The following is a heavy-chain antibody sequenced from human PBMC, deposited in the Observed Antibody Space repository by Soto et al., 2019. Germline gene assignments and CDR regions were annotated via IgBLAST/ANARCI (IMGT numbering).Heavy chain of an antibody. D-gene: IGHD1-1*01. J-gene: IGHJ4*02. CDR3: AKETIQVGGPNYFDY. V-gene: IGHV3-30*18. Sequence: VQLVESGGGVVQPGRSLRLLCEASGFPFSRYGMHWVRQAPGMGLEWVAVISWDGLAQYYGDSVRGRFTISRHNSQSTLYLQMNSLRTEDTAIYYCAKETIQVGGPNYFDYWGQGVLVAVSS. CDR2: ISWDGLAQ. CDR1: GFPFSRYG.